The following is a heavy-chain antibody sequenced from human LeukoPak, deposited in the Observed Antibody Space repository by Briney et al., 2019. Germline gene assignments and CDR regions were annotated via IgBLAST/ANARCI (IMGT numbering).Heavy chain of an antibody. D-gene: IGHD6-13*01. CDR3: AKVETAAAATLRGFDY. CDR2: IGGSGGST. J-gene: IGHJ4*02. CDR1: GFTFRNYW. V-gene: IGHV3-23*01. Sequence: GGSLRLSCAASGFTFRNYWMGWVRQAPGKGLEWVSSIGGSGGSTYYADSVKGRFTISRDNSKNTLYLQMNSLRAEDTAVYYCAKVETAAAATLRGFDYWGQGTLVTVSS.